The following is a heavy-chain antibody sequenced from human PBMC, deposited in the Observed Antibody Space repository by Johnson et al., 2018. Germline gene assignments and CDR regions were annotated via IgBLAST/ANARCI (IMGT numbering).Heavy chain of an antibody. J-gene: IGHJ6*03. CDR1: GLTFSTSA. Sequence: EVQLVESGGGLVQPGRSLRLSCAASGLTFSTSAMSWVRQAPGKGLEWVSLISGHSPYYADSVKGRFTISSDTSKNTLYLQMNSLRAEDTAVYYCAKSPGGLLYGSTHYYYSYMDVWGKGTTVTVSS. D-gene: IGHD2-15*01. CDR3: AKSPGGLLYGSTHYYYSYMDV. V-gene: IGHV3-23*04. CDR2: ISGHSP.